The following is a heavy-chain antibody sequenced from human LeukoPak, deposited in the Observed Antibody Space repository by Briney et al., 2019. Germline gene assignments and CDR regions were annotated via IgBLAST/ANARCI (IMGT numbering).Heavy chain of an antibody. CDR3: ARTGPYSSSWFGEDY. CDR2: IYSGGST. J-gene: IGHJ4*02. D-gene: IGHD6-13*01. CDR1: GFTVSSNY. Sequence: GGSLRLSCAASGFTVSSNYMSWVRQAPGKGLEWVSVIYSGGSTYYADSVKGRFTISRDNSKNTLYLQMNSLRAEDTAVYYCARTGPYSSSWFGEDYWDQGTLVTVSS. V-gene: IGHV3-66*01.